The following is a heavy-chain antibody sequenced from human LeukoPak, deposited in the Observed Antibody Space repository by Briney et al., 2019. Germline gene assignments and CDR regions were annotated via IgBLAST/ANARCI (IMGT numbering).Heavy chain of an antibody. Sequence: SETLSLTCTVSGDSVSIYYWSWIRQPPGKGLEWIGYIYYRGNTNYNPSLKSRVTMAVDTSKNQFPLKVSSVTAADTAVYYCASSTPYSSSWYYFDYWGQGTLVTVSS. D-gene: IGHD6-13*01. CDR3: ASSTPYSSSWYYFDY. V-gene: IGHV4-59*02. J-gene: IGHJ4*02. CDR1: GDSVSIYY. CDR2: IYYRGNT.